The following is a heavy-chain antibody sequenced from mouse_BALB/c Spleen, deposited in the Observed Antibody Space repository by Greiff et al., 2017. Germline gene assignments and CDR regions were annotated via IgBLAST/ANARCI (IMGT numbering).Heavy chain of an antibody. CDR3: ARVDYYAMDY. Sequence: VQRVESGAELARPGASVKLSCKASGYTFTSYWMQWVKQRPGQGLEWIGAIYPGDGDTRYTQKFKGKATLTADKSSSTAYMQLSSLASEDSAVYYCARVDYYAMDYWGQGTSVTVSS. CDR2: IYPGDGDT. CDR1: GYTFTSYW. V-gene: IGHV1-87*01. J-gene: IGHJ4*01.